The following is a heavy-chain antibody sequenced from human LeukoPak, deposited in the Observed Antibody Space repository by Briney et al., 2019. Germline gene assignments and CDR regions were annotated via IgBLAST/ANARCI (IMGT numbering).Heavy chain of an antibody. CDR2: VNPDGSTT. Sequence: GGSLRLSCAASGFTFSNYWMHWVRQDPGKGLVWVSFVNPDGSTTNYADSVKGRFTISRDNAKNALYLQMNSLRAEDTAVYYCAKDLHYGSADYWGQGTLVTVSS. V-gene: IGHV3-74*01. J-gene: IGHJ4*02. CDR1: GFTFSNYW. D-gene: IGHD3-10*01. CDR3: AKDLHYGSADY.